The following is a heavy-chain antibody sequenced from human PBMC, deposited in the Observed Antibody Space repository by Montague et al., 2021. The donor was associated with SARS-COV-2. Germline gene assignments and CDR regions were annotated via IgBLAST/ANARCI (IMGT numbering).Heavy chain of an antibody. CDR2: XDWDDDK. CDR3: ARSYYDILTNYYDAFDI. Sequence: PALVKPTQTLTLTCTLSGFSLSTSGMRASWIRQPPGKALEWLARXDWDDDKLYSTSLKTRLTISKDTSKNQVVLTMTNMDPVDTATYYCARSYYDILTNYYDAFDIWGQGTMVTVSS. CDR1: GFSLSTSGMR. V-gene: IGHV2-70*04. J-gene: IGHJ3*02. D-gene: IGHD3-9*01.